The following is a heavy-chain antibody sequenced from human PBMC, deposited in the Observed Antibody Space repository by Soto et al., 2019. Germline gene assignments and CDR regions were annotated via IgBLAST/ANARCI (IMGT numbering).Heavy chain of an antibody. CDR1: GGSISSGGYS. J-gene: IGHJ6*02. V-gene: IGHV4-30-2*01. D-gene: IGHD6-19*01. CDR3: ARSIAVAGPYYYYSGMDV. CDR2: IYHSGST. Sequence: QLQLQESGSGLVKPSQTLSLTCAVSGGSISSGGYSWSWIRQPPGKGLEWIGYIYHSGSTYYNPXXKSRVTISVDXXTXPXXLKLSSVTAADTAVYYCARSIAVAGPYYYYSGMDVWGQGTTVTVSS.